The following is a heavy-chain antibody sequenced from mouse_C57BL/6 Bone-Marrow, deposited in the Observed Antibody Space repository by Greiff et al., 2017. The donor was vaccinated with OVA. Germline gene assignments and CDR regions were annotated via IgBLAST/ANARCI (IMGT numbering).Heavy chain of an antibody. CDR3: ARDRRWSWFAY. D-gene: IGHD2-3*01. CDR1: GYSITSGYY. CDR2: ISYDGSN. J-gene: IGHJ3*01. Sequence: EVKLMESGPGLVKPSQSLSLTCSVTGYSITSGYYWHWIRQFPGNKLEWMGYISYDGSNNYNPSLKNRISITRDTSKNQFFLRLNSVTTEDTATYYCARDRRWSWFAYWGQGTLVTVSA. V-gene: IGHV3-6*01.